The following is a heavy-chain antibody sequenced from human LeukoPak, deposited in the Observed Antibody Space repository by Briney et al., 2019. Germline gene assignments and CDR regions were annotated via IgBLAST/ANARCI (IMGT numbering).Heavy chain of an antibody. V-gene: IGHV3-30-3*01. J-gene: IGHJ4*02. CDR2: ISYDGSNK. D-gene: IGHD5-12*01. CDR1: GFTFSSYS. CDR3: AVATMDGGFDY. Sequence: GRSLRLSCAASGFTFSSYSMHWVRQAPGKGLEWVAVISYDGSNKYYADSVKGRFTISRDNSKNTLYLQMNSLRAEDTAVYYCAVATMDGGFDYWGQGTLVTVSS.